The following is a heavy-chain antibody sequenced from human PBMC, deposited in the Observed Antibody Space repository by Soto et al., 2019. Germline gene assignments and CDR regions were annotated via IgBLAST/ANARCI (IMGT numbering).Heavy chain of an antibody. V-gene: IGHV4-34*01. CDR1: GGSFSGYY. D-gene: IGHD1-26*01. CDR2: INHSGST. J-gene: IGHJ5*02. CDR3: ARPGPARYYTAMDNNWFDP. Sequence: SETLSLTCAVSGGSFSGYYWSWIRQPPGKGLEWIGEINHSGSTNYNPSLKSRVTISVDTSKNQFSLKLSSVTAADTAVYYCARPGPARYYTAMDNNWFDPWGPGTLVTVSS.